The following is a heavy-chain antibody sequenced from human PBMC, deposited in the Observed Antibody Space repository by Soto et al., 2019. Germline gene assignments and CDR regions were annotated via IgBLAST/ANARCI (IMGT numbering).Heavy chain of an antibody. Sequence: PWGSLRLSCAASGFTFKNYGMNWVRQAPGKGLEWVSFIGTAAPTIYYADSVKGRFTISRDNDKSSLYLQMNSLRDEDTAIYYCARKYGAADFWGQGNLVTVSS. CDR1: GFTFKNYG. J-gene: IGHJ4*02. V-gene: IGHV3-48*02. D-gene: IGHD4-17*01. CDR3: ARKYGAADF. CDR2: IGTAAPTI.